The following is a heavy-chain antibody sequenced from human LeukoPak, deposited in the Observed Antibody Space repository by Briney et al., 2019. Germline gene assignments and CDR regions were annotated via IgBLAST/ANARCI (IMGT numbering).Heavy chain of an antibody. D-gene: IGHD5-18*01. V-gene: IGHV3-74*01. Sequence: GGSLRLSCAASGFTFSSSWIHWVRQAPGKGLVWVSRINKDGSVTDYAESVKGRFSISRDNAKNTLYLQMNSLRVEDTAVYYCARGNTAMVTWGQGTLVTVSS. J-gene: IGHJ4*02. CDR2: INKDGSVT. CDR3: ARGNTAMVT. CDR1: GFTFSSSW.